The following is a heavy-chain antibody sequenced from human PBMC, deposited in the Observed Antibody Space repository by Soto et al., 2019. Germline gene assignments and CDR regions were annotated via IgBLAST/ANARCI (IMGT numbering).Heavy chain of an antibody. D-gene: IGHD3-10*01. Sequence: QVQLVQSGAEVKKPGASVKVSCKASGYTFTSYGISWVRQAPGQGLEWMGWISAYNGNTNYAQKLQGRVTMTTDTSQKTANMELRSQRSDDSAVYYCARERRSMVRGVRDSAFDIWGQGTMVTVSS. J-gene: IGHJ3*02. V-gene: IGHV1-18*01. CDR3: ARERRSMVRGVRDSAFDI. CDR2: ISAYNGNT. CDR1: GYTFTSYG.